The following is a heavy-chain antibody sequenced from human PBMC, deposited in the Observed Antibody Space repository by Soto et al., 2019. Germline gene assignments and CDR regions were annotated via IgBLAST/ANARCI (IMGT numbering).Heavy chain of an antibody. CDR1: GLSFSNYG. D-gene: IGHD6-13*01. CDR3: AKERYSRTPGHLDY. J-gene: IGHJ4*02. Sequence: QVQLVELGGGAVQPGRSLTLSCTASGLSFSNYGVHWVRQAPGKGLEWVAIISDDGNSQNYAGSVKGRFTISRDNFKNTMYLHMDRLRGDDTAVYYWAKERYSRTPGHLDYWDQGTLVTVSS. CDR2: ISDDGNSQ. V-gene: IGHV3-30*18.